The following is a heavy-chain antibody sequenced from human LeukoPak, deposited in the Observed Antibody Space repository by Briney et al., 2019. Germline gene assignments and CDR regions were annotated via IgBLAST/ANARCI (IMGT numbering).Heavy chain of an antibody. CDR3: AKDLGRVVTPPSLAS. V-gene: IGHV3-23*01. J-gene: IGHJ4*02. CDR2: ASGSGGST. CDR1: GFTFSSYA. Sequence: GGSLRLSCAASGFTFSSYAMSWVRQAPGKGLEWVSSASGSGGSTYYADSVKGRFTISRDNSKNTLYLQMNSLGAEDTAVYYCAKDLGRVVTPPSLASWGQGTLVTAS. D-gene: IGHD4-23*01.